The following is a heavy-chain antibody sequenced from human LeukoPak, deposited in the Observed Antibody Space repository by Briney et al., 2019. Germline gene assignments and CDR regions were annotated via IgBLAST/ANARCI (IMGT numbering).Heavy chain of an antibody. CDR3: ARQTGSGLFILP. CDR1: GGSISSGSYY. Sequence: SETLSLTCTVSGGSISSGSYYWSWIRQPAGKGLEWIGRIYTSGNTYYNASLKSQVSISIDTSKNQFSLRLTSVTAADTVVYYCARQTGSGLFILPGGQGTLVTVSS. CDR2: IYTSGNT. D-gene: IGHD3/OR15-3a*01. V-gene: IGHV4-61*02. J-gene: IGHJ4*02.